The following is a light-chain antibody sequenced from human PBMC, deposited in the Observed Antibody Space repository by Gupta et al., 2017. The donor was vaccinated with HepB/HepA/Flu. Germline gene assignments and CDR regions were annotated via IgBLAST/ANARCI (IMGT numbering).Light chain of an antibody. V-gene: IGLV2-14*03. CDR3: SSETSRRIWV. Sequence: QSPLTQPPTVSGSPGQSLTISRTGPSSDPLHHTYVSWYQQHPGKPPKLMIYGVSNRPSGISNRFSGSKSGNSASLTISGLQADDEADYYCSSETSRRIWVFGGGTRVTVL. J-gene: IGLJ3*02. CDR2: GVS. CDR1: SSDPLHHTY.